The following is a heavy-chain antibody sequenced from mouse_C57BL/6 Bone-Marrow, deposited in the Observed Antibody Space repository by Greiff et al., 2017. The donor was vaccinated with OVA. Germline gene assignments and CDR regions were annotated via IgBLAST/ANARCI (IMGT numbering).Heavy chain of an antibody. CDR2: IYPRDGST. J-gene: IGHJ2*01. CDR3: ARSVYYGNYVLYYFDY. Sequence: LVESGPELVKPGASVKLSCKASGYTFTSYDINWVKQRPGQGLEWIGWIYPRDGSTKYNEKFKGKATLTVDTSSSTAYMELRSLTSEDTAVYYCARSVYYGNYVLYYFDYWGQGTTLTVSS. D-gene: IGHD2-1*01. V-gene: IGHV1-85*01. CDR1: GYTFTSYD.